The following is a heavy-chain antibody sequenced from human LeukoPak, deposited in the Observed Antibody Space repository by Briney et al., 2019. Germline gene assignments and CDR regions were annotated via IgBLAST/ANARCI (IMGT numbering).Heavy chain of an antibody. CDR2: IIPIFGTA. CDR3: ARDPRGYSYGVTRPVDYMDV. V-gene: IGHV1-69*05. Sequence: SVKVSCKASGGTFSSYAISWVRQAPGQGLEWMGRIIPIFGTANYAQKFQGRVTITTDESTSTAYMELSSLRSEDTAVYYCARDPRGYSYGVTRPVDYMDVWGKGTTVTVSS. D-gene: IGHD5-18*01. J-gene: IGHJ6*03. CDR1: GGTFSSYA.